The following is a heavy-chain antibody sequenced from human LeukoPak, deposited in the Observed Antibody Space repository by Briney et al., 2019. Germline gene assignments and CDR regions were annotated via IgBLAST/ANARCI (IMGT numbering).Heavy chain of an antibody. V-gene: IGHV1-8*01. CDR2: MNPNSGNT. Sequence: EASVKVSCKASGYTFTSYDINWVRQATGQGLEWMGWMNPNSGNTGYAQKFQGRVTMTRNTSISTAYMELSSLRSEDTAVYYCAPSVRSGGSYYFDYWGQGTLVTVSS. CDR1: GYTFTSYD. D-gene: IGHD2-15*01. CDR3: APSVRSGGSYYFDY. J-gene: IGHJ4*02.